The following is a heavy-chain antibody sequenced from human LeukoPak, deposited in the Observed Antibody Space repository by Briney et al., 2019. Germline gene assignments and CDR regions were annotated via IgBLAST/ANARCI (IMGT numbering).Heavy chain of an antibody. CDR2: ISGSGGST. D-gene: IGHD1-1*01. J-gene: IGHJ3*02. V-gene: IGHV3-23*01. CDR3: AKHNWNPPNAFDI. Sequence: GGSLRLSCAASGFTVSSNYMSWVRQAPGKGLEWVSAISGSGGSTYYADSVKGRFTISRDNSKNTLYLQMNSLRAEDTAVYYCAKHNWNPPNAFDIWGQGTMVTVSS. CDR1: GFTVSSNY.